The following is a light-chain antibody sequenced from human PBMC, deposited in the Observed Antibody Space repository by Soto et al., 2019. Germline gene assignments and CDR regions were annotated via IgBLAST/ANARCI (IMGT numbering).Light chain of an antibody. CDR3: QSYDSDFVV. V-gene: IGLV6-57*04. J-gene: IGLJ2*01. CDR1: SGSIANNY. Sequence: FMLTQPHSVSESPGKTLSISCTRSSGSIANNYVQWYQQRPGSAPTTVIYEHNKRLSGVPDRFSGSTDGSSNSAALTISGLQTEDEADYYCQSYDSDFVVFGGGTKLTVL. CDR2: EHN.